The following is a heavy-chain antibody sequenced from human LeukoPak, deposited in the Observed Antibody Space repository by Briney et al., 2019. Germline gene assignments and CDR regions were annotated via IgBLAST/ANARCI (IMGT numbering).Heavy chain of an antibody. CDR1: GFTVITND. CDR2: LYIDGNT. Sequence: GGSLRLSCAASGFTVITNDMTWVRQAPGKGPEWVSVLYIDGNTKYAASVQGRFTISRDKSKNTLYLEMNSLSPDDTAVYYCARGVEPLAANTLAYWGQGTLVTVSS. CDR3: ARGVEPLAANTLAY. V-gene: IGHV3-53*01. D-gene: IGHD1-14*01. J-gene: IGHJ4*02.